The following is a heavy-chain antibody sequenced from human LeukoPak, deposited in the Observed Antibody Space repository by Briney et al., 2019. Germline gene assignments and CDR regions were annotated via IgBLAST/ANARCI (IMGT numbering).Heavy chain of an antibody. D-gene: IGHD1-26*01. CDR3: ARGVGDRFSELLGYYFDY. CDR2: ISSSISTI. J-gene: IGHJ4*02. V-gene: IGHV3-48*04. CDR1: GFTSSSYA. Sequence: GGSLRLSCAASGFTSSSYAMHWVRQAPGKGLEWVSYISSSISTIYYADSVKGRFTISRDNAKNSLYLQMNSLRAEDTAVYYCARGVGDRFSELLGYYFDYRGQGTLVTVSS.